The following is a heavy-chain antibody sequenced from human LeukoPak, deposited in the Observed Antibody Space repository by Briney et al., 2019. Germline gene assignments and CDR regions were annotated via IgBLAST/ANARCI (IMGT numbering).Heavy chain of an antibody. CDR2: TNPNGGGT. D-gene: IGHD2-2*02. CDR3: ARDHCSSTSCYRNFDY. J-gene: IGHJ4*02. CDR1: GYTFTGYY. V-gene: IGHV1-2*06. Sequence: ASVKVSCKASGYTFTGYYMHWVRQAPGQGLEWLGRTNPNGGGTNYAQKFQGRVTMTRDTSISTAYMELSRLRSDDTAMYYCARDHCSSTSCYRNFDYWGQGTLVTVSS.